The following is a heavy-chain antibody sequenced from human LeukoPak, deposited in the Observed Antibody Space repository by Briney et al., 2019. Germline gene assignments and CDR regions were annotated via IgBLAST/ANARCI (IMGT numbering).Heavy chain of an antibody. J-gene: IGHJ5*02. V-gene: IGHV1-69*13. CDR1: GGSFNNYA. CDR3: ATRSYYYDSSGYYPFDP. D-gene: IGHD3-22*01. Sequence: SVKVSCKASGGSFNNYAISWVRQAPGQGLEWMGRIIPIFGIANSAQKFQGRVTITADESTSTAYMELSSLRSEDTAVYYCATRSYYYDSSGYYPFDPWGQGTLVTVSS. CDR2: IIPIFGIA.